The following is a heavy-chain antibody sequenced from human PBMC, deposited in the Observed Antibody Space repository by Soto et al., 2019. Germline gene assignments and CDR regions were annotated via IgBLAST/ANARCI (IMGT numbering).Heavy chain of an antibody. V-gene: IGHV5-51*03. CDR3: ARVLLHIAAAGNAFDI. CDR2: IYPGDSDT. CDR1: GYSFTSYW. D-gene: IGHD6-13*01. J-gene: IGHJ3*02. Sequence: EVQLVQSGAEVKKPGESLKISCKGSGYSFTSYWIGWVRQMPGKGLEWMGIIYPGDSDTRYSPSFQGQVTISADKSISTAYLQWSSLKASDTAMYYCARVLLHIAAAGNAFDIWGQGTMVTVSS.